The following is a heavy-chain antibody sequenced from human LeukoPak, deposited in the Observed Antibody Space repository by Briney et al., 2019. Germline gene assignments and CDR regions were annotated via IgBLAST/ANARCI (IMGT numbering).Heavy chain of an antibody. CDR3: ARYYYDSGGRGNDAFDV. V-gene: IGHV3-23*01. CDR2: ISGSGMLT. J-gene: IGHJ3*01. CDR1: GFSFGSYA. D-gene: IGHD3-22*01. Sequence: GGSLRLSCATSGFSFGSYAMSWVRQAPGKGLEWVSSISGSGMLTYYADSVKGRFTISRDNSKNTLYLQMSSLRAEDTATFYCARYYYDSGGRGNDAFDVWGQGTLVTVSS.